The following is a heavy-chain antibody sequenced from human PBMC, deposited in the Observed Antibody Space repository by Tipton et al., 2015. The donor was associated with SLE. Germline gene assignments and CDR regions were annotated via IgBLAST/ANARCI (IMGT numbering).Heavy chain of an antibody. J-gene: IGHJ5*02. CDR2: IWYDGSNK. D-gene: IGHD3-10*01. V-gene: IGHV3-33*06. Sequence: SLRLSCAASGFTFSSYEMNWVRQAPGKGLEWVAVIWYDGSNKYYADSVKGRFTISRDNSKNTLYLQMNSLRAEDTAVYYCAKITSPGWFDPWGQGTLVTVSS. CDR1: GFTFSSYE. CDR3: AKITSPGWFDP.